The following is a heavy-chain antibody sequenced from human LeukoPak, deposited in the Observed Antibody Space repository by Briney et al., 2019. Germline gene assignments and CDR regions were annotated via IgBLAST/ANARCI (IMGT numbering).Heavy chain of an antibody. CDR1: GFTFSSYY. J-gene: IGHJ3*02. CDR2: SNNDGSST. V-gene: IGHV3-74*01. CDR3: ARARSYGAFDI. D-gene: IGHD1-26*01. Sequence: PGRSLRLSCAASGFTFSSYYMRWVRQAPGKGLVWVSRSNNDGSSTTYADSVKGRFTISRDNAKNTLYLQMNSLRGEDTAVYYCARARSYGAFDIWGQGTMVTVSS.